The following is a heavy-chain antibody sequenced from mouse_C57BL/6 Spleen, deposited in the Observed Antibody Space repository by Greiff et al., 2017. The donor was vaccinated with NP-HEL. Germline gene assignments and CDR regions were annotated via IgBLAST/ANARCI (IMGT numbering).Heavy chain of an antibody. CDR2: IYPSDSET. D-gene: IGHD1-1*01. Sequence: QVQLQQPGAELVRPGSSVKLSCKASGYTFTSYWMDWVKQRPGQGLEWIGNIYPSDSETHYNQKFKDKATLTVDKSSSTAYMQLSSLTSEDSAVYYCARSTTVVAPYAMDYWGQGTSVTVSS. J-gene: IGHJ4*01. V-gene: IGHV1-61*01. CDR1: GYTFTSYW. CDR3: ARSTTVVAPYAMDY.